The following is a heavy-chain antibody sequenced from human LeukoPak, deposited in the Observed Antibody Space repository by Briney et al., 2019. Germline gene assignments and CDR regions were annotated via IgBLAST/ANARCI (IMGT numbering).Heavy chain of an antibody. Sequence: PSETLSLTCTVSGGTISTYYLSWVRQPAGKGLEWIGRIYTSGSTNHNPSLKSRVTMSVDTSKNQFSLKLSSVTAADTAVYYCARDILTWFDPWGQGTLVTVSS. CDR2: IYTSGST. CDR3: ARDILTWFDP. J-gene: IGHJ5*02. D-gene: IGHD3-9*01. V-gene: IGHV4-4*07. CDR1: GGTISTYY.